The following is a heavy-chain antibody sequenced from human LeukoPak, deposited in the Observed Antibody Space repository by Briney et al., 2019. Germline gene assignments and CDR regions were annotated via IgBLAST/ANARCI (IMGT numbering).Heavy chain of an antibody. V-gene: IGHV3-21*01. CDR3: ARHRSGGSQDDAFDI. D-gene: IGHD2-15*01. Sequence: GGSLRLSCAASGFTLSSYSMNWVRQAPGKGLEWVSSITSSSSYIYYADSVKGRFTISRQNAKKPLFLQMDSLRAEDTAVYYCARHRSGGSQDDAFDIWGQGTLVTVSS. J-gene: IGHJ3*02. CDR1: GFTLSSYS. CDR2: ITSSSSYI.